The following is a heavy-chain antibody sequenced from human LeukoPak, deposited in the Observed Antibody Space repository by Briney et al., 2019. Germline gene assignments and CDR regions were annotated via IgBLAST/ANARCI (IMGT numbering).Heavy chain of an antibody. CDR3: ARKSPFASYGGGFFDY. CDR2: IYSGGST. V-gene: IGHV3-53*01. CDR1: GFTVSSNY. D-gene: IGHD5-18*01. J-gene: IGHJ4*02. Sequence: GGSLRLSCAASGFTVSSNYMSWVRQAPGKGLEWVSVIYSGGSTYYADSVKGRFTISRDNSKNTLYLQMNSLRAEDTAVYYCARKSPFASYGGGFFDYWGQGTLVTVSS.